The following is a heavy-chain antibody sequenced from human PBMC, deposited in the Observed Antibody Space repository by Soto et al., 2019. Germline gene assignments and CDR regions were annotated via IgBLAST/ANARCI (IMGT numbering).Heavy chain of an antibody. CDR1: GFTFSPFW. Sequence: EVQLVESGGGLVQPGGSLRLSCAASGFTFSPFWMHWVRQVPGKGPVWVSRIKSDGNSTSYADSVKGRFTISRDNAKKTLYLKMNSLRDEDKAVYYCARGRNHFDYWGQGTLVTVSS. J-gene: IGHJ4*02. V-gene: IGHV3-74*01. CDR3: ARGRNHFDY. CDR2: IKSDGNST. D-gene: IGHD4-4*01.